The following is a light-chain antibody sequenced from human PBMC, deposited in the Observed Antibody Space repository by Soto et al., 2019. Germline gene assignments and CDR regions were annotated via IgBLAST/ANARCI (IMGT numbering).Light chain of an antibody. Sequence: EIPMTQSPSSLSASVGDRVTITCRASQGISNYLAWYQQIPGKVPKLLISAASTLQSAVPSRFSGSGSGTDFTLTISSLQPEDVATYYCQKYTNVPAFGGGTKVEIK. CDR3: QKYTNVPA. CDR2: AAS. J-gene: IGKJ4*01. CDR1: QGISNY. V-gene: IGKV1-27*01.